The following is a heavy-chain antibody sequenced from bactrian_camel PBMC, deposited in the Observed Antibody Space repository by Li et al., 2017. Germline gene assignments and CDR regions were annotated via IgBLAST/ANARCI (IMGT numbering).Heavy chain of an antibody. V-gene: IGHV3S55*01. CDR3: AEGPVSTWSVWTAASRYPE. J-gene: IGHJ4*01. CDR2: IDTDRAT. D-gene: IGHD8*01. CDR1: GSTYIAYS. Sequence: HVQLVESGGGSVQAGESLRLACEASGSTYIAYSMAWFRQAPGKEREGVAVIDTDRATIYADSVKGRFTISEDNAKNTLYLQMNGLKPEDTAMYYCAEGPVSTWSVWTAASRYPEWGQGTQVTVS.